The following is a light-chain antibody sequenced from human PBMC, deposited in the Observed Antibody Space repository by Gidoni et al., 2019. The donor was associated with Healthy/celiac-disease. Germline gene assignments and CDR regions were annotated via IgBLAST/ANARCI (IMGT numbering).Light chain of an antibody. V-gene: IGLV3-1*01. Sequence: SYELTPPPSVSVSPGQTASITCSGDKLGDKYACWYQQKPGQSPVLVIYQDSKRPSGIPERFSGSNSGNTATLTISGTQAMDEADYYCQAWDTEAMVFGGGTKLTVL. CDR1: KLGDKY. CDR3: QAWDTEAMV. J-gene: IGLJ2*01. CDR2: QDS.